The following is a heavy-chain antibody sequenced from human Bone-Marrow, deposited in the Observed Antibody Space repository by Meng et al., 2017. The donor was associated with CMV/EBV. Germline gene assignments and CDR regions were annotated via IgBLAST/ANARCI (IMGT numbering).Heavy chain of an antibody. Sequence: ASVKVSCKASGYTFTSYGISWVRQAPGQGLEWMGWISAYNGNTNYAQKLQGRVTMTTDTSTSTAYMELRSLRSDDTAVYYCARGSFCSSANCYRAFYSWGQGTLVTVSS. CDR1: GYTFTSYG. D-gene: IGHD2-2*01. J-gene: IGHJ4*02. CDR3: ARGSFCSSANCYRAFYS. CDR2: ISAYNGNT. V-gene: IGHV1-18*01.